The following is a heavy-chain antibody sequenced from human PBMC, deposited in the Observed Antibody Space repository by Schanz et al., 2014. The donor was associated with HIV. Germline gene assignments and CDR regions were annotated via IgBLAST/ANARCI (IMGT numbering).Heavy chain of an antibody. CDR1: GGTFTSYA. V-gene: IGHV1-69*06. Sequence: QVQLVQSGAEVRKPGTSVMVSCKASGGTFTSYAISWVRQAPGQGLEWMGGIIPVFGTTDYAQKFQGRVTMTTDTSTSTAYMELRSLRSDDTAVYYCARVNKDIGGYYFDYWGQGTLVTVSS. CDR3: ARVNKDIGGYYFDY. J-gene: IGHJ4*02. D-gene: IGHD2-15*01. CDR2: IIPVFGTT.